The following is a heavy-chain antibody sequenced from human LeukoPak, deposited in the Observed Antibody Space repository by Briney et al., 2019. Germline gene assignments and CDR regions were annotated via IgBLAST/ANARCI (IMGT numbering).Heavy chain of an antibody. J-gene: IGHJ4*02. V-gene: IGHV4-34*01. Sequence: SETLSLTCAVYGGSFSGYYWSWIRQPPGKGLEWIGEINHSGSTNYNPSLRSRVTISADTSKNQFSLKLSSVTAADTAVYYCAILPATDTYYYDRGGYYRPGVHWGQGTLVTVSS. D-gene: IGHD3-22*01. CDR2: INHSGST. CDR1: GGSFSGYY. CDR3: AILPATDTYYYDRGGYYRPGVH.